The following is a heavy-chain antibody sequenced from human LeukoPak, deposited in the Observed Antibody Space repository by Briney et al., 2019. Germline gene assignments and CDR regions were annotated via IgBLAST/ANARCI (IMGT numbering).Heavy chain of an antibody. CDR3: AKEPLRYYDSSGYYYY. D-gene: IGHD3-22*01. CDR2: ISTSNSYI. J-gene: IGHJ4*02. V-gene: IGHV3-21*01. CDR1: GFTFSNYH. Sequence: GGSLRLSCVVSGFTFSNYHMNWVRQAPGKGLEWVSSISTSNSYIYYADSVKGRFTISRDNSKNTLYLQMNSLRAEDTAVYYCAKEPLRYYDSSGYYYYWGQGTLVTVSS.